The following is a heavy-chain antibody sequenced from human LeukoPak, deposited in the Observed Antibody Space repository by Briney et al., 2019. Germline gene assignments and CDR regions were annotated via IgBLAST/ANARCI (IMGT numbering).Heavy chain of an antibody. Sequence: SQTLSLTCTVSGGSISSGSYYWSWIRQPAGKGLEWIGRIYTSGSTNYNPSLKSRVTISVDTSKNQFSLKLSSVTAADTAVYYCARGNPQLVAFDIWGQGTMVTVSS. CDR2: IYTSGST. V-gene: IGHV4-61*02. CDR1: GGSISSGSYY. J-gene: IGHJ3*02. CDR3: ARGNPQLVAFDI. D-gene: IGHD2/OR15-2a*01.